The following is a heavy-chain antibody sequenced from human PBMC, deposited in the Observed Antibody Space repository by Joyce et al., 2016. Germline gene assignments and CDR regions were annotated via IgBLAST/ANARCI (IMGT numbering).Heavy chain of an antibody. Sequence: EVQLVETGGGLVKPGGSLRLSCVASGFTFSRYGMKWVRQAPGKGLQWVSSITTSSSYIYYGDSLKGGFSVSRDNARRSLFLEMNSLRAEDTAVYYCARGDPYYDSRGFDFWGRGTLVTVSS. CDR3: ARGDPYYDSRGFDF. CDR2: ITTSSSYI. CDR1: GFTFSRYG. V-gene: IGHV3-21*02. J-gene: IGHJ4*02. D-gene: IGHD3-22*01.